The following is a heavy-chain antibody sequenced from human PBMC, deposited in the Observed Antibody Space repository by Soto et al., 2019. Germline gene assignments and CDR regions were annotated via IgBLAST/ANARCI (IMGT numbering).Heavy chain of an antibody. CDR3: ARTVSSWSQSPQVRFDY. D-gene: IGHD6-6*01. J-gene: IGHJ4*02. V-gene: IGHV1-69*01. Sequence: QVQLVQSGAEVKKPGSSVKVSCKASGGTFSSYAISWVRQAPGQGFEWMGGIIPIFGTANYAQKFQGRVTITADESTSTAYMELSSLRSEDTAVYYCARTVSSWSQSPQVRFDYWGQGTLVTVSS. CDR2: IIPIFGTA. CDR1: GGTFSSYA.